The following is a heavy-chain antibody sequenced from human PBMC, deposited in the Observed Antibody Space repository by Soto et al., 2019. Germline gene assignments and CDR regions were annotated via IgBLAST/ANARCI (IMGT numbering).Heavy chain of an antibody. Sequence: SETLSLTCAVYGGSFSGYYWSWIRQPPGKGLEWIGEINYSGSTNYNPSLKSRVTISVDTSKNQFSLKLSSVTAADTAVYYCARHIMTFTMIVVYYFDYWGQGTLVTVSS. D-gene: IGHD3-22*01. V-gene: IGHV4-34*01. CDR1: GGSFSGYY. CDR3: ARHIMTFTMIVVYYFDY. J-gene: IGHJ4*02. CDR2: INYSGST.